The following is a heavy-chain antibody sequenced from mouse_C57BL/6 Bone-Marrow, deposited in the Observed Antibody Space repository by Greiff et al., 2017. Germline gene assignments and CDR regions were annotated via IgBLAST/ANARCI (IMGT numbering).Heavy chain of an antibody. Sequence: QVQLQQSGAELVRPGTSVKVSCKASGYAFTNYLLEWVKQRPGQGLEWIGVINPGSGGTNYNEKFKGKATLTADKSSSHAYMQLSSLTSEDSAVYCCATHYYYGSSYEDYWGQGTTLTVSS. CDR3: ATHYYYGSSYEDY. V-gene: IGHV1-54*01. CDR2: INPGSGGT. D-gene: IGHD1-1*01. CDR1: GYAFTNYL. J-gene: IGHJ2*01.